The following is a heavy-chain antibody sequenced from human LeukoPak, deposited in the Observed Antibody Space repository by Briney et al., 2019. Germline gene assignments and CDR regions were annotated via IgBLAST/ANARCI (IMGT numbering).Heavy chain of an antibody. Sequence: PSETLSLTYAVYAGSFSGYYWSCLRQPPGKGLDWIGELNHSGSTYYNPSLTSRVTISVAPSKNQFSLTLTPFTAADPPVFYCARGSEVAAAGNFDYWGQGTLVTVSS. D-gene: IGHD6-13*01. CDR3: ARGSEVAAAGNFDY. CDR1: AGSFSGYY. J-gene: IGHJ4*02. V-gene: IGHV4-34*01. CDR2: LNHSGST.